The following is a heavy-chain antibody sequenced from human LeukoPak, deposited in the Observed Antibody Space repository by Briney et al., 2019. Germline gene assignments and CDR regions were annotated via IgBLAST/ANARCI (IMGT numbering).Heavy chain of an antibody. J-gene: IGHJ4*02. CDR3: ARTMYYYESSGYRDYFDS. D-gene: IGHD3-22*01. CDR2: IYISGTT. Sequence: SETLSLXCTVSGGSISGRSYYWHWIRQPAGKGLEWIGRIYISGTTNYNPSLKSRVTISADTSKNQFSLRLSSVTAADTAVYYCARTMYYYESSGYRDYFDSWGQGTLVTVSS. CDR1: GGSISGRSYY. V-gene: IGHV4-61*02.